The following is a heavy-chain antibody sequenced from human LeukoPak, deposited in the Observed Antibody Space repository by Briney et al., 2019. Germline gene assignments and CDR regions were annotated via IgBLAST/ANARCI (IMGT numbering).Heavy chain of an antibody. CDR1: GFTSSSYG. J-gene: IGHJ6*03. CDR3: ARDREYSSGWYGYYYYMDV. V-gene: IGHV3-33*01. Sequence: GGSLRLSCAASGFTSSSYGMHWVRQAPGKGLEWVAVVWYDGSNKYYADSVKGRFTISRDNSKNTLYLQMNSLRAEDTAVYYCARDREYSSGWYGYYYYMDVWGKGTTVTVSS. CDR2: VWYDGSNK. D-gene: IGHD6-19*01.